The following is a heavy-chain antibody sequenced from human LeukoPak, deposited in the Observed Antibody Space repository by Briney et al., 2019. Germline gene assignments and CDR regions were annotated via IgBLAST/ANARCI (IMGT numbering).Heavy chain of an antibody. D-gene: IGHD6-6*01. Sequence: AGESLRISCKGSGYSFTSYWIGWMRQMPGKGLEWMGIIYPGDSDTRYSPSFQGQVTISADKSISTAYLQWSSLKASDTAMYYCARLGGPSSSSGLDLWYWGQGTLVTVSS. CDR3: ARLGGPSSSSGLDLWY. CDR1: GYSFTSYW. CDR2: IYPGDSDT. J-gene: IGHJ4*02. V-gene: IGHV5-51*01.